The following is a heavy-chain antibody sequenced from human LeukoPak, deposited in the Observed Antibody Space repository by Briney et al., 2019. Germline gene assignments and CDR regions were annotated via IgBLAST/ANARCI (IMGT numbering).Heavy chain of an antibody. D-gene: IGHD6-19*01. Sequence: GESLTISCKASGYRFTSYWIGWVRQMPGKGLEWMGIIYPGDSDTRYSPSFQGQVTISADQSISTAYLQWSSLKASDTAMYYCARLRRLGRRRPDAFDIWGQGTMVTVSS. CDR2: IYPGDSDT. CDR3: ARLRRLGRRRPDAFDI. V-gene: IGHV5-51*01. J-gene: IGHJ3*02. CDR1: GYRFTSYW.